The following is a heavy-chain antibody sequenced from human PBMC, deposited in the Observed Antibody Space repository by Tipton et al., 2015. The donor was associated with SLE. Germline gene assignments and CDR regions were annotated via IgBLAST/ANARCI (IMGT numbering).Heavy chain of an antibody. CDR3: ARDLEWLFGWFDP. CDR2: INHSGST. V-gene: IGHV4-34*01. J-gene: IGHJ5*02. Sequence: LRLSCAASGFTFSSYWMSWVRQAPGKGLEWIGEINHSGSTNYNPSLQSRVTISVDTSKNQFSLKLSSVTAADTAVYYCARDLEWLFGWFDPWGQGTLVTVSS. CDR1: GFTFSSYW. D-gene: IGHD3-3*01.